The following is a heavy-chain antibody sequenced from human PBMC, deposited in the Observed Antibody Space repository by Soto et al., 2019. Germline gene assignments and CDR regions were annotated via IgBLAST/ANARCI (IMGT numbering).Heavy chain of an antibody. J-gene: IGHJ6*02. CDR2: VWYDGTNT. CDR1: GFTFRNFG. D-gene: IGHD3-10*01. CDR3: ARDGDVEGGPPPKDYAMDV. Sequence: QVRLVESGGGVVQPGRSLRLSCAASGFTFRNFGFHWVRQAPGKGLEWVALVWYDGTNTYYAESLKGRVSISRDNSKNTWYLEMKSLRAEDTAVYYCARDGDVEGGPPPKDYAMDVWGQGTTVTVSS. V-gene: IGHV3-33*08.